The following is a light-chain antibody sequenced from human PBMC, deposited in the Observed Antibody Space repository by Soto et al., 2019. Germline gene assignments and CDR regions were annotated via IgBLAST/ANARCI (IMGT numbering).Light chain of an antibody. CDR2: AAS. V-gene: IGKV1-9*01. CDR3: QQYNSYS. J-gene: IGKJ1*01. CDR1: QVISSY. Sequence: QLTQSPSSLSASVGDRVTITCRASQVISSYLAWYQQKPGRAPKLLIYAASTLQSGVPSRFSGSGSGTEFTLTITSLQPEDFATYYCQQYNSYSFGQGTKVDIK.